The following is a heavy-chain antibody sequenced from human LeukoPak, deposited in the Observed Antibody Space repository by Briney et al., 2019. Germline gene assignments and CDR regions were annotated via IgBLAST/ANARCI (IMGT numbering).Heavy chain of an antibody. V-gene: IGHV3-23*01. D-gene: IGHD3-10*01. Sequence: GGSLRLFCAASGFTFSSYAMSWVRQAPGKGLEWVSDISGSGGSTYYADSVKGRFTISRDNSKNTLYLQMNSLRAEDTAVYYCAKGSSRYGSGSYPDYWGQGTLVTVSS. CDR3: AKGSSRYGSGSYPDY. CDR1: GFTFSSYA. J-gene: IGHJ4*02. CDR2: ISGSGGST.